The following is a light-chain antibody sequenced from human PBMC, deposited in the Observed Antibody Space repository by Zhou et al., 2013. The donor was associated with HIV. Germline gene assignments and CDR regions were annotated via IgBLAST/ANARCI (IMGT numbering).Light chain of an antibody. V-gene: IGKV1-8*01. CDR2: GAS. CDR1: QGISSY. J-gene: IGKJ1*01. CDR3: QQANSFPWT. Sequence: AIRITQSPSSLSASTGDRVTITCRASQGISSYLAWYQQKPGKAPKLLIYGASSLQSGVPSRFSGSRSGTDFTLTISSLQPEDFATYYCQQANSFPWTFGQGTKVEIK.